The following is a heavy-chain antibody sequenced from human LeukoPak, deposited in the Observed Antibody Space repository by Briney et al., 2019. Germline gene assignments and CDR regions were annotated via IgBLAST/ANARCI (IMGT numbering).Heavy chain of an antibody. CDR3: AELGITMIGGV. CDR1: GFTFSK. J-gene: IGHJ6*04. D-gene: IGHD3-10*02. V-gene: IGHV3-48*03. CDR2: ISSSGSTI. Sequence: PGGSLRLSCAASGFTFSKMNWVRRAPGKGLEWVSYISSSGSTIYYADSVKGRFTISRDNAKNSLYLQMNSLRAEDTAVYYCAELGITMIGGVWGKGTTVTISS.